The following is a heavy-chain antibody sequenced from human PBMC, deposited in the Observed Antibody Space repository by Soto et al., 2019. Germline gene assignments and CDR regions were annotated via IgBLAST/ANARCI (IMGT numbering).Heavy chain of an antibody. CDR3: ATVGTEYRRSVKDVDH. CDR1: GFTFSSYG. J-gene: IGHJ4*02. V-gene: IGHV3-30*03. Sequence: GGSLRLSCAASGFTFSSYGMHWVRQAPGKGLEWVAVISYDGSNKYYADSVKGRFTISRDNSKNTLYLQMNSLRAEDTDVYYCATVGTEYRRSVKDVDHWGLVSQLTVS. CDR2: ISYDGSNK. D-gene: IGHD6-6*01.